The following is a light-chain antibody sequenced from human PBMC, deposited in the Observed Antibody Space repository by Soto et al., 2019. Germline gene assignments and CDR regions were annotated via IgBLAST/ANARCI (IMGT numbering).Light chain of an antibody. CDR1: QSVSSY. J-gene: IGKJ1*01. V-gene: IGKV3-15*01. CDR3: QQYNNWPPWT. Sequence: EIVMTQSPATLSVSPGERATLSCRASQSVSSYLAWYQQKPGQAPRLLIYDASTRATGIPARFSGSGSGTDFTLTISSLQSEDFAVYCCQQYNNWPPWTFGQGTKVEIK. CDR2: DAS.